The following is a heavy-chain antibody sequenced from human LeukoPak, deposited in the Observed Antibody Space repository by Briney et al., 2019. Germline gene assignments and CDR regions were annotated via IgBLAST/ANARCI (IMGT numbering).Heavy chain of an antibody. J-gene: IGHJ4*02. CDR2: INCHNGNT. D-gene: IGHD6-19*01. CDR1: GYTFTSYG. V-gene: IGHV1-18*01. Sequence: GASVKVSCKASGYTFTSYGISWVRRAPGQGLEWMGWINCHNGNTNYAQKLQGRLTMTTDTSTSTAYMELRSLRSDDTAVYYCARDEVSGGWYNHWGQGTLVTVSS. CDR3: ARDEVSGGWYNH.